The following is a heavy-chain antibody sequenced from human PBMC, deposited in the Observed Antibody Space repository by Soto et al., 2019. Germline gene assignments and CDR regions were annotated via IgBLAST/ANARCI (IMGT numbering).Heavy chain of an antibody. CDR3: ARGIATLPVFAFDI. J-gene: IGHJ3*02. Sequence: SGPTLVNPTQTLTLTCSFSGFSLSTSGVGVCWIRQSPGKAPEWLALIYWSGDEHYRPSLKSRLSVLKDTSKNHVVLIMTDMDPVDTATYYCARGIATLPVFAFDIWGQGTMVTVSS. CDR2: IYWSGDE. D-gene: IGHD6-6*01. CDR1: GFSLSTSGVG. V-gene: IGHV2-5*01.